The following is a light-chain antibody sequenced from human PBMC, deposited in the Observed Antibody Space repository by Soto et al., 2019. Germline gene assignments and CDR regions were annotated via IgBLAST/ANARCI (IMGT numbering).Light chain of an antibody. Sequence: QSALTQPPSASGSPGQSVTISCTGTSSDVGGYSSVSWYQLHPGKAPKLMVYEVSKRPSGVPDRFSGSKSGNTASLTVSGLQAEDEDDYYCSSYAGSNNYVFGTGTKLTVL. CDR1: SSDVGGYSS. CDR3: SSYAGSNNYV. J-gene: IGLJ1*01. V-gene: IGLV2-8*01. CDR2: EVS.